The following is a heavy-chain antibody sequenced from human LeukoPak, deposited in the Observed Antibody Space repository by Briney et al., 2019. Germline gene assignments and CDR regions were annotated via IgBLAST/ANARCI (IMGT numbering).Heavy chain of an antibody. CDR1: GYTFTSYA. CDR3: ARIRDGYNDAYDI. J-gene: IGHJ3*02. Sequence: GASVKVSCKASGYTFTSYAMNWVRQAPGQGLEWMGLINPTAGNTYYAQRSQGRVTMTRNTSTSTVYMELSSLRSEDTAVYYCARIRDGYNDAYDIWGQGTMVTVPS. CDR2: INPTAGNT. D-gene: IGHD5-24*01. V-gene: IGHV1-46*01.